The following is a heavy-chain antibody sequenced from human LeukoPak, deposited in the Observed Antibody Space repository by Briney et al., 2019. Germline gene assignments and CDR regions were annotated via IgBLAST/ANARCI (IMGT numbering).Heavy chain of an antibody. D-gene: IGHD3-3*01. CDR2: INWNGGST. J-gene: IGHJ4*02. V-gene: IGHV3-20*04. Sequence: GGSLRLSCAASGFTFDDYGMSWVRQAPGKGLEWVSGINWNGGSTGYADSVKDRFTISRDNAKNSLYLQMNSLRAEDTALYYCARSGGKSSYYDFWSGSQYYFDYWGQGTLVTVSS. CDR1: GFTFDDYG. CDR3: ARSGGKSSYYDFWSGSQYYFDY.